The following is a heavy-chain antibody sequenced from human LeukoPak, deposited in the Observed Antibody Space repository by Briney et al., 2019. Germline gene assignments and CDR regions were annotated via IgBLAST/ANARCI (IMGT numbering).Heavy chain of an antibody. CDR3: ARFPSYYDILTGYYG. CDR2: MNPNSGNT. Sequence: ASVKVSCKASGYTFTSYDINWVRQATGQGLEWMGWMNPNSGNTGYAQKFQGRVTMTRNTSISTAYMELSSLRSEGTAVYYCARFPSYYDILTGYYGWGQGTLVTVSS. J-gene: IGHJ4*02. CDR1: GYTFTSYD. D-gene: IGHD3-9*01. V-gene: IGHV1-8*01.